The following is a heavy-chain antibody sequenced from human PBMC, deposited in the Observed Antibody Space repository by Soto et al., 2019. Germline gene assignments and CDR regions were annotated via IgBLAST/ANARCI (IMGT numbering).Heavy chain of an antibody. Sequence: GGSLRLSCAASGFTFSSYGMHWVRQAPGKGLEWVAVIWYDGSNKYYADSVEGRFTISRDNSKNTLYLQMNSLRAEDTAVYYCARDGTEYSSSYDAFDIWGQGTMVTVSS. CDR1: GFTFSSYG. CDR3: ARDGTEYSSSYDAFDI. CDR2: IWYDGSNK. V-gene: IGHV3-33*01. J-gene: IGHJ3*02. D-gene: IGHD6-6*01.